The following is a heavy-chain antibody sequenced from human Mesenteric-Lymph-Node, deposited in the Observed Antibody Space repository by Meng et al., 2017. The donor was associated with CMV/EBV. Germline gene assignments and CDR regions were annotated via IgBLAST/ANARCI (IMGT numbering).Heavy chain of an antibody. V-gene: IGHV4-61*01. CDR1: GGPVSSGSYY. D-gene: IGHD6-25*01. Sequence: SETLSLTCTVSGGPVSSGSYYWSWIRQPPGKGLEWIGYIYYSGSTNYNPSLKSRVTISVDTSKHQFSLKLSSVTAADTAVYYCARAASPPRYYYYGMDVWGQGTTVTVSS. CDR2: IYYSGST. CDR3: ARAASPPRYYYYGMDV. J-gene: IGHJ6*02.